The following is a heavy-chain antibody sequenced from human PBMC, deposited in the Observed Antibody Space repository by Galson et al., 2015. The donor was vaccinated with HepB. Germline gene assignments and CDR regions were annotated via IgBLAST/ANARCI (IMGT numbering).Heavy chain of an antibody. CDR1: GGSISSSSYY. D-gene: IGHD6-13*01. CDR3: ATRTIAAAGTFDY. J-gene: IGHJ4*02. V-gene: IGHV4-39*01. CDR2: IYYSGST. Sequence: SETLSLTCTVSGGSISSSSYYWGWIRQPPGKGLEWIGSIYYSGSTYYNPSLKSRVTISVDTSKSQFSLKLSSVTAADTAVYYCATRTIAAAGTFDYWGQGTLVTVSS.